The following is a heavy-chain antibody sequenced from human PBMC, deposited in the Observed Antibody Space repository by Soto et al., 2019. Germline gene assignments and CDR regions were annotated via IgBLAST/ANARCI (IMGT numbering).Heavy chain of an antibody. CDR1: GGSISSGGYY. Sequence: LSLTCTVSGGSISSGGYYWSWIRQHPGKGLEWIGYIYYSGSTYYNPSLKRRVTISVDTSKNQFSLKPSSVTAADTAVYYFARVGAFYDILTGYWYYYYGMDVWGQGTTVTV. J-gene: IGHJ6*02. CDR3: ARVGAFYDILTGYWYYYYGMDV. V-gene: IGHV4-31*03. D-gene: IGHD3-9*01. CDR2: IYYSGST.